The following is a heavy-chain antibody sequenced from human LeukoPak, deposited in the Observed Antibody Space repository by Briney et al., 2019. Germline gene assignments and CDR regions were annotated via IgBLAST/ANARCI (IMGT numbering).Heavy chain of an antibody. Sequence: PSETLSLTCTVSGGSISSSSYYWSWIRQPPGRGLEWVGEINHSGSTNYNPSLKSRVTISVDTSKNQFSLKLSSVTAADTAVYYCARGGHYDFWSGWRYYYYMDVWGKGTTVTVSS. J-gene: IGHJ6*03. CDR1: GGSISSSSYY. CDR2: INHSGST. V-gene: IGHV4-39*07. D-gene: IGHD3-3*01. CDR3: ARGGHYDFWSGWRYYYYMDV.